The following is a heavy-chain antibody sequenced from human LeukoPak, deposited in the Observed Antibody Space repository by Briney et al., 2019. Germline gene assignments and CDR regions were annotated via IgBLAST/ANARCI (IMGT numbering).Heavy chain of an antibody. V-gene: IGHV3-23*01. CDR2: LTGSGGGT. J-gene: IGHJ4*02. Sequence: PGGSLRLSCAASGFTFSNSAMSWVRQAPGKGLEWVSALTGSGGGTYCADSVKGRFTVSRDNSKNTMYLQMNSLRAEDTAVYYCAKEAVEYFDYWGQGNLVTVSS. CDR3: AKEAVEYFDY. CDR1: GFTFSNSA.